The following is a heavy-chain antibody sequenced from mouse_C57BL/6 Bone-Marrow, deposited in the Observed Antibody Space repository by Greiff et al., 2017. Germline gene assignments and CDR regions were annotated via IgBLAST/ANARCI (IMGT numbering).Heavy chain of an antibody. D-gene: IGHD1-1*01. CDR3: AYGSSWFAY. Sequence: EVHLVESGPGLVKPSQSLSLTCSVTGYSITSGYYWNWIRQFPGNKLEWMGYISYDGSNNYNPSLKNRISITRDTSKNQFFLKLNSVTTEDTATYYCAYGSSWFAYWGQGTLVTVSA. J-gene: IGHJ3*01. CDR1: GYSITSGYY. CDR2: ISYDGSN. V-gene: IGHV3-6*01.